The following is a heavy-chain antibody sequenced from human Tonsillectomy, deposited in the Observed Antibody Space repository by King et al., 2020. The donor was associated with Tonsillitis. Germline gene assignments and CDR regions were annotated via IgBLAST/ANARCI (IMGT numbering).Heavy chain of an antibody. CDR2: IYHSGST. D-gene: IGHD5-12*01. Sequence: VQLQESGPGLVKPSETLSLTCSVSGGSISSYYWSWIRQPPGKGLEWIGYIYHSGSTNYNPSLTLRVTIARDTSKNQFSLKLSSVTAADTAVYYCARHGWRYGGEKNWFDPWGQGTLVTVSS. J-gene: IGHJ5*02. V-gene: IGHV4-59*08. CDR3: ARHGWRYGGEKNWFDP. CDR1: GGSISSYY.